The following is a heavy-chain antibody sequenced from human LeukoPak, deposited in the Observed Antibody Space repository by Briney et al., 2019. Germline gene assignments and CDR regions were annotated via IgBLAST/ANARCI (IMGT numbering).Heavy chain of an antibody. CDR1: GFTFSDYA. CDR2: ISSGSNYI. D-gene: IGHD6-13*01. V-gene: IGHV3-21*01. J-gene: IGHJ4*02. CDR3: ARDGWPGSSYYRPFDY. Sequence: GGSLGLSCVASGFTFSDYAMNWIRQAPGKGLEWVSSISSGSNYIYYADSVRGRFTTSRDDAKNSLYLQMNNLRADDTAVYYCARDGWPGSSYYRPFDYWGQGTLVTVSS.